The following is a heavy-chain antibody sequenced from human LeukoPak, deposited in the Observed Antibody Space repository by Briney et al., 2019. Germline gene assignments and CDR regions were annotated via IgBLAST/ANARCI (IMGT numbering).Heavy chain of an antibody. D-gene: IGHD6-19*01. CDR3: ARGYSSGWYFDY. J-gene: IGHJ4*02. CDR1: GGSISSYY. CDR2: IYTSGST. V-gene: IGHV4-4*07. Sequence: SETLSLTCTVSGGSISSYYWSWIRQPAGKGLEWIGRIYTSGSTNYNPSLKSRVTMSVDTSKNPFSLKLSSVTAADTAVYYCARGYSSGWYFDYWGQGTLVTVSS.